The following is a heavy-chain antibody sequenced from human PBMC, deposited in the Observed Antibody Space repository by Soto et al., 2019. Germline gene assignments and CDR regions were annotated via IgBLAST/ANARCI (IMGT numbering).Heavy chain of an antibody. CDR1: GFTFSIYA. Sequence: EGQLLESGGGLVHPGGSLRLSCAVSGFTFSIYAMSWVRQAPGKGLEWVSTIGGSGGDTTYADFVRGRFTVSRDNSRNTLYLQMNSLRAEDTAIYYCAKDAPGSGWLSDYWGRGTLVTVSS. CDR2: IGGSGGDT. V-gene: IGHV3-23*01. CDR3: AKDAPGSGWLSDY. J-gene: IGHJ4*02. D-gene: IGHD3-22*01.